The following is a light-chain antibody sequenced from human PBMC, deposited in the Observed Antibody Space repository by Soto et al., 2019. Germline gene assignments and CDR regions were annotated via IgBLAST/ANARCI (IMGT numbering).Light chain of an antibody. Sequence: QSALTQPASVSGSPGQAIAISCTGTSSDVGSYNLVSWYQQHPGKAPKLMIYEGSKRPSGVSNRFSGSKSGNTASLTISGLHAEDEADYYCCSYAGNSIMVFGGGTKLTVL. J-gene: IGLJ2*01. CDR1: SSDVGSYNL. V-gene: IGLV2-23*01. CDR2: EGS. CDR3: CSYAGNSIMV.